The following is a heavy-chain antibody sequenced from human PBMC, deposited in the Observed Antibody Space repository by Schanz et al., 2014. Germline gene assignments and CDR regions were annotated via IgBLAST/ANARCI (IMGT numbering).Heavy chain of an antibody. D-gene: IGHD3-22*01. J-gene: IGHJ4*02. CDR3: AGAFDSSGYYFDY. CDR2: VNPSVRGT. Sequence: QVQLVQSGTQVKKPGASVKVSCKASGYTLSAYSLHWVRQAPGQGLEWMGIVNPSVRGTHFAREFQCRVTVTSVTSTSTVYMELSGLRSEDTAVYYCAGAFDSSGYYFDYWGQGTLVTVSS. V-gene: IGHV1-46*03. CDR1: GYTLSAYS.